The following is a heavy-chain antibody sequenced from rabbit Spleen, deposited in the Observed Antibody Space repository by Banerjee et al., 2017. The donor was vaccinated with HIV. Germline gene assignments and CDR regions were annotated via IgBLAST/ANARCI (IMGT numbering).Heavy chain of an antibody. CDR2: TGTFSGNT. D-gene: IGHD6-1*01. Sequence: QEQLEESGGGLVKPEGSLTLTCKASGVSFSDKDVMCWVRQAPGKGLEWIGCTGTFSGNTWYASWAKGRFTISKTSSTTVTLQMTSVTVADTATYFCARDETAYGGSGYAGGLWGPGTLVTVS. V-gene: IGHV1S45*01. CDR3: ARDETAYGGSGYAGGL. CDR1: GVSFSDKDV. J-gene: IGHJ4*01.